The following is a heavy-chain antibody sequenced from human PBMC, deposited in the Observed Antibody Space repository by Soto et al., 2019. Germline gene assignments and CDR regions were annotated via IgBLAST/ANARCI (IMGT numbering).Heavy chain of an antibody. CDR2: ISYDGSNK. D-gene: IGHD5-18*01. CDR3: ARALAGGGIQLWLLGY. Sequence: PGGSLRLSCAASGFTFSSYAMHWVRQAPGKGLEWVAVISYDGSNKYYADSVKGRFTISRDNSKNTLYLQMNSLRAEDTAVYYCARALAGGGIQLWLLGYWGQGTLVTVSS. V-gene: IGHV3-30-3*01. J-gene: IGHJ4*02. CDR1: GFTFSSYA.